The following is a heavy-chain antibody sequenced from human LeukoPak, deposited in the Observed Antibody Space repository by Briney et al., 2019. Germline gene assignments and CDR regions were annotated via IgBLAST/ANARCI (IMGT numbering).Heavy chain of an antibody. Sequence: GASVKVSCKASGYTFTSYGIIWVRQATGQGLEWMGWISTYNGNTNYAQKIQGRVTMTTDTSTSTAYMELRSLRSDDTAVYYCARDLPYSSSWESIDYWGQGTLVTVSS. CDR2: ISTYNGNT. CDR3: ARDLPYSSSWESIDY. J-gene: IGHJ4*02. D-gene: IGHD6-13*01. CDR1: GYTFTSYG. V-gene: IGHV1-18*01.